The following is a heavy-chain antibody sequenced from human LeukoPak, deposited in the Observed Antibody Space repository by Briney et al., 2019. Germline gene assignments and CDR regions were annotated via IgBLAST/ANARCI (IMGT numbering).Heavy chain of an antibody. V-gene: IGHV3-30*18. D-gene: IGHD6-13*01. CDR3: AKDYRSWFLDY. Sequence: GGSLRLSCAASGFTFRSYGMHWVRQAPGKGLEWVAVISFDGSSKYYADSVKGRFTISRDDSKNTLYLQMNSLRAEDTAVYYCAKDYRSWFLDYWGQGTLVAVSS. CDR1: GFTFRSYG. J-gene: IGHJ4*02. CDR2: ISFDGSSK.